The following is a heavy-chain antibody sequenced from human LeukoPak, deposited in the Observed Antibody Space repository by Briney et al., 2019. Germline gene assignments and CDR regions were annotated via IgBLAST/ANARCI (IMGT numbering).Heavy chain of an antibody. CDR1: GYTFTSYA. D-gene: IGHD1-20*01. CDR3: ARVRSVTGFFDY. CDR2: INAGNGNT. J-gene: IGHJ4*02. V-gene: IGHV1-3*01. Sequence: ASVKVSCKASGYTFTSYAMHWVRQAPGQRLEWMGWINAGNGNTKYSQNFQGRVTITRDTSASTAYMELSSLRSEDTAVYYCARVRSVTGFFDYWGQGTLVTVSS.